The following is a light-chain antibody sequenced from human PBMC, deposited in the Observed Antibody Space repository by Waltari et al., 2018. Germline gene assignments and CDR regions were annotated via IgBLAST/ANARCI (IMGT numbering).Light chain of an antibody. Sequence: DIQMTQSPSSLSASVGDRVTITCRASQVIGNALAWYQQKPGKAPNLLFYAASRLESGVPSRFSGSVSGTEYTLTIIRLQPEDFATYYCQQYYSIALNFGGGTKVEIK. V-gene: IGKV1-NL1*01. CDR3: QQYYSIALN. J-gene: IGKJ4*01. CDR1: QVIGNA. CDR2: AAS.